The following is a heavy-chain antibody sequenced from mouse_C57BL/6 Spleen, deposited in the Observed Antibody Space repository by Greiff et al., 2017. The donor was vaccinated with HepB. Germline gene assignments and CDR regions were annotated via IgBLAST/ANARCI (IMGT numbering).Heavy chain of an antibody. V-gene: IGHV1-26*01. CDR2: INPNNGGT. D-gene: IGHD1-1*01. CDR3: ARGGYGSSSYWYFDV. Sequence: EVQLQQSGPELVKPGASVKISCKASGYTFTDYYMNWVKQSHGKSLEWIGDINPNNGGTSYNQKFKGKATLTVDKSSSTAYMELRSLTSEDSAVYYCARGGYGSSSYWYFDVWGTGTTVTVSS. CDR1: GYTFTDYY. J-gene: IGHJ1*03.